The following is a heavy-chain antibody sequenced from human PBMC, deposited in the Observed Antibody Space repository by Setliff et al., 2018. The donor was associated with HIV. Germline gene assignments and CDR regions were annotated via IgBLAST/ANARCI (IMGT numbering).Heavy chain of an antibody. CDR1: GGSFSAYY. CDR2: IYHSGST. D-gene: IGHD3-22*01. J-gene: IGHJ5*02. V-gene: IGHV4-34*01. Sequence: SETLSLTCAVYGGSFSAYYWNWIRQPPGKGLEWIGDIYHSGSTNYNPSLKSRVTISVDTSKNQFSLKLNSVTAADTAVYYCARDMTYYFDSSGSFGWFDPWGQGTLVTVSS. CDR3: ARDMTYYFDSSGSFGWFDP.